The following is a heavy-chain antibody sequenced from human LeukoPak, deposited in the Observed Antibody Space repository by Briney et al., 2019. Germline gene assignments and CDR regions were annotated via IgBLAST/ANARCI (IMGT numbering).Heavy chain of an antibody. CDR2: ISGSGGST. CDR3: AKVSGGYYEVDY. Sequence: GGSLRLSCAASGLTSIRYAMSWVRQAPGKGLEWVSAISGSGGSTYYADSVKGRFTISRDISKNTLYLQMNSLRAEDTAVYYCAKVSGGYYEVDYWGQGTLVTVSS. CDR1: GLTSIRYA. V-gene: IGHV3-23*01. J-gene: IGHJ4*02. D-gene: IGHD3-22*01.